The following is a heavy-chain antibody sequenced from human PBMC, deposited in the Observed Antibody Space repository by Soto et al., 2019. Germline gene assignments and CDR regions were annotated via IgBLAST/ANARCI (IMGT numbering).Heavy chain of an antibody. CDR2: IYYSGST. V-gene: IGHV4-31*03. Sequence: TLSLTCTVSGGSISSGGYYWSWIRQHPGKGLEWIGYIYYSGSTYYNPSLKSRVTISVDTSKNQFSLKLSSVTAADTAVYYCARASGSEGNNWFDPWGQGTLVTVSS. CDR1: GGSISSGGYY. J-gene: IGHJ5*02. D-gene: IGHD2-8*02. CDR3: ARASGSEGNNWFDP.